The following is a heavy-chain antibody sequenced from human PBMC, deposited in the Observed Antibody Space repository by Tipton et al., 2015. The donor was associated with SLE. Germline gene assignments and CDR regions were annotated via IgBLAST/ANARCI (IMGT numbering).Heavy chain of an antibody. CDR2: IYYSGST. D-gene: IGHD3-10*01. V-gene: IGHV4-59*12. J-gene: IGHJ4*02. CDR3: ARRGAAKYYFDY. CDR1: GGSISSYY. Sequence: TLSLTCTVSGGSISSYYWSWIRQPPGKGLEWIGYIYYSGSTNYNPSLKSRVTISVDTSKNQFSLKLSSVTAADTAVYYCARRGAAKYYFDYWGQGTLVTVSS.